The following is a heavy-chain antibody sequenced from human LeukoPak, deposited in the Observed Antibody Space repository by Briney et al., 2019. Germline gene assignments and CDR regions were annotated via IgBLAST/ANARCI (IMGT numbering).Heavy chain of an antibody. CDR2: ISSSSSYI. CDR1: GFTFSSYS. Sequence: GGSLRLSCAASGFTFSSYSRNWVRQAPGKGLEWVSSISSSSSYIYYADSVKGRFTISRDNAKNSLYLQMNSLRAEDTAVYYCARDLVVVVAATNHYYYGMDVWGQGTTVTASS. V-gene: IGHV3-21*01. D-gene: IGHD2-15*01. J-gene: IGHJ6*02. CDR3: ARDLVVVVAATNHYYYGMDV.